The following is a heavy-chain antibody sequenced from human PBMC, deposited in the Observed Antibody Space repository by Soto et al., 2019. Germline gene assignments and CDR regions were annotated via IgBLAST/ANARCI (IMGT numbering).Heavy chain of an antibody. CDR1: GYTFTGFY. Sequence: QVQLVQSGAEVKKPGASVKVSCKALGYTFTGFYMHWVRQAPGQGLEWMGWINPKSGDTEYAQKFQGWVTMTRDTSISTAYMELSRLKSDDTAVYYCARGGSTVTREFDYWGQGTLVSVSS. J-gene: IGHJ4*02. CDR2: INPKSGDT. D-gene: IGHD4-17*01. V-gene: IGHV1-2*04. CDR3: ARGGSTVTREFDY.